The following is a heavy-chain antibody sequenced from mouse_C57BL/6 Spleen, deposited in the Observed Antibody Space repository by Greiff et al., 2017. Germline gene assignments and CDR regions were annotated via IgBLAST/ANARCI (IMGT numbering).Heavy chain of an antibody. V-gene: IGHV1-69*01. J-gene: IGHJ2*01. Sequence: QVQLQQPGAELVMPGASVKLSCKASGYTFTSYWMHWVKQRPGQGLEWIREIDPSDSYTNYNQKFKGKSTLTVDKSSSTAYMQLSSLTSEDSAVYYCARRLGGYLDYWGQGTTLTVSS. D-gene: IGHD2-4*01. CDR1: GYTFTSYW. CDR2: IDPSDSYT. CDR3: ARRLGGYLDY.